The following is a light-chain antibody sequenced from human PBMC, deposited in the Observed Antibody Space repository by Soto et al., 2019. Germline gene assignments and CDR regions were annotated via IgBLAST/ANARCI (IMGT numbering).Light chain of an antibody. CDR3: QQYHSYWT. Sequence: DFQMTHSPSTLSASVGDRVTITFRASQNIRSRLAWFQQKPGKAPKLLIYDASSLESGVPQRFSGSGSGTEFTLTISSLQTDDFSTYYCQQYHSYWTFGQGTKVDI. CDR1: QNIRSR. CDR2: DAS. J-gene: IGKJ1*01. V-gene: IGKV1-5*01.